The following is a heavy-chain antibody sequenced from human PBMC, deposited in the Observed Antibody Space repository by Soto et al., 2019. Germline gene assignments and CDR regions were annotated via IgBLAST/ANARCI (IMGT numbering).Heavy chain of an antibody. CDR3: ARVFSYDFWSGYYGPVEDYYCMDV. V-gene: IGHV4-59*01. D-gene: IGHD3-3*01. CDR2: IYYSGST. CDR1: GGSISSYY. J-gene: IGHJ6*02. Sequence: SETLSLTCTVSGGSISSYYWSWIRQPPGKGLEWIGYIYYSGSTNYNPSLKSRVTISVDTSKNQFSLKLSSVTAADTAVYYCARVFSYDFWSGYYGPVEDYYCMDVWGQGTTVTVSS.